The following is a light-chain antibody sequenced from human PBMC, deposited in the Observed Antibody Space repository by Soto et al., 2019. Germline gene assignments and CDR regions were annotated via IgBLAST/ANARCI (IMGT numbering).Light chain of an antibody. CDR3: HQFASSLT. CDR2: GAS. J-gene: IGKJ1*01. CDR1: QSFSSSY. V-gene: IGKV3-20*01. Sequence: EIVLTQSPGTLSLTRGERATLSCRASQSFSSSYFAWYQQKPGQAPRLLIYGASSRATGIPDRFSGSASGTDFTLTISRLEPEDFAVYFCHQFASSLTFGQGTKVEIK.